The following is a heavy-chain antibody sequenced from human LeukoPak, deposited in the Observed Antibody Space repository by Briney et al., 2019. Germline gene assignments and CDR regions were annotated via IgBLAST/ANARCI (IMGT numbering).Heavy chain of an antibody. J-gene: IGHJ6*03. Sequence: GGSLRLSCAASGFPFSDDWMSWARQAPGKGLEWVSGINWNGGSTGYADSVKGRFTISRDNAKNSLYLQMNSLRAEDTALYYCARVGAKAVADTHYYYYYMDVWGDGTTVTVSS. V-gene: IGHV3-20*04. D-gene: IGHD6-19*01. CDR3: ARVGAKAVADTHYYYYYMDV. CDR1: GFPFSDDW. CDR2: INWNGGST.